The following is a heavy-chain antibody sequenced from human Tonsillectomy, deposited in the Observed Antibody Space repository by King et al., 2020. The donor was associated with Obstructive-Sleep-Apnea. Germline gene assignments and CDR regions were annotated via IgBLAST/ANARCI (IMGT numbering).Heavy chain of an antibody. V-gene: IGHV1-58*02. J-gene: IGHJ1*01. CDR3: AAESGNSHDWRIGGSYYADRLSSEPGKRGEGKDEYFQH. CDR2: IVVGSGNT. Sequence: QLVQSGPEVKKPGTSVKVSCKASGFTFTSSAMQWVRQARGQRLEWIGWIVVGSGNTNYAQKFQERVTITRDMSTSTAYMELSSLRSEDTAVYYCAAESGNSHDWRIGGSYYADRLSSEPGKRGEGKDEYFQHWGQGTLVTVSS. D-gene: IGHD1-26*01. CDR1: GFTFTSSA.